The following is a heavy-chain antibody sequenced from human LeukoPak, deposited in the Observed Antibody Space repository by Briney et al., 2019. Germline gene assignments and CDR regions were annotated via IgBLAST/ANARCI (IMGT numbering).Heavy chain of an antibody. CDR1: GGSFSGYY. CDR2: IYTSGST. J-gene: IGHJ4*02. CDR3: ARAHPRYCSSTSCPFDY. V-gene: IGHV4-59*10. Sequence: PSETLSLTCAVYGGSFSGYYWSWIRQPAGKGLEWIGRIYTSGSTNYNPSLKSRVTMSVDTSKNQFSLKLSSVTAADTAVYYCARAHPRYCSSTSCPFDYWGQGTLVTVSS. D-gene: IGHD2-2*01.